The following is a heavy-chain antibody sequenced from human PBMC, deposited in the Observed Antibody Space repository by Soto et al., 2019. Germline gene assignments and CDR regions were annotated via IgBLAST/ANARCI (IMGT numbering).Heavy chain of an antibody. V-gene: IGHV3-23*01. CDR3: AKDGGNAYYYYGMDV. CDR2: ISGSGGST. Sequence: LRLSCAASGFTFSSYAMSWVRQAPGKGLEWVSAISGSGGSTYYADSVKGRFTISRDNSKDTLYLQMNSLRAEDTAVYYCAKDGGNAYYYYGMDVWGQGTTVTVYS. CDR1: GFTFSSYA. J-gene: IGHJ6*02. D-gene: IGHD2-15*01.